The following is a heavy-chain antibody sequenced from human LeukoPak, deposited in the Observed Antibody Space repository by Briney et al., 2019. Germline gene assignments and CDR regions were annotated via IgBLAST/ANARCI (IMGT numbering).Heavy chain of an antibody. D-gene: IGHD5-12*01. Sequence: PGGSLRLSCVGSGFTFSDYEMNWVRQAPGKGLEWVAAISGSGDNTYYADSVKGRFTISRDNSENTSYLQLNSLRAEDTAIYYCAKLGVASIRDSWGQGTLVTVSS. V-gene: IGHV3-23*01. CDR2: ISGSGDNT. J-gene: IGHJ4*02. CDR3: AKLGVASIRDS. CDR1: GFTFSDYE.